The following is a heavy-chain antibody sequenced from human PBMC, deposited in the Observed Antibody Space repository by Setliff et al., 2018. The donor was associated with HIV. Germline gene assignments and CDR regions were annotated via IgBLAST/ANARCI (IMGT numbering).Heavy chain of an antibody. CDR3: ARGLGVRHGPHCCMDV. Sequence: ASVKVSCKASGYTFTSYAMHWVRQAPGQGLEWMGWINTNTGNPTYAQGFTGRFVFSLDTSVSTAYLQISSLKAEDTAVYYCARGLGVRHGPHCCMDVWGKGTTVTVSS. D-gene: IGHD3-16*01. CDR1: GYTFTSYA. J-gene: IGHJ6*03. CDR2: INTNTGNP. V-gene: IGHV7-4-1*02.